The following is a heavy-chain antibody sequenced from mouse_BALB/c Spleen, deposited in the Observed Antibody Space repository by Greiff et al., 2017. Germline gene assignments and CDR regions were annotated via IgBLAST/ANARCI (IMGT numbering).Heavy chain of an antibody. V-gene: IGHV1S29*02. CDR2: IYPYNGGT. J-gene: IGHJ1*01. CDR3: AREGDGYWYFDV. CDR1: GYTFTDYN. D-gene: IGHD2-3*01. Sequence: VQLQQSGPELVKPGASVKISCKASGYTFTDYNMHWVKQSHGKSLEWIGYIYPYNGGTGYNQKFKSKATLTVDNSSSTAYMELRSLTSEDSAVYYCAREGDGYWYFDVWGAGTTVTVSS.